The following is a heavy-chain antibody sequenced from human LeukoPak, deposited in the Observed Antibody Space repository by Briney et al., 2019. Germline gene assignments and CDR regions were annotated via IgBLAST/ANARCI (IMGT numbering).Heavy chain of an antibody. CDR2: VKIYDGSI. CDR1: VYSFIRYH. Sequence: ASVKVSCKASVYSFIRYHIHWGRQAPVQGLVCMGVVKIYDGSISHAKKFKGRVTMTSATYTSTVYMELSSMRSEDTAVYFCARDGGSFSYNMDVWGQGTTVTVSS. V-gene: IGHV1-46*01. D-gene: IGHD1-26*01. J-gene: IGHJ6*02. CDR3: ARDGGSFSYNMDV.